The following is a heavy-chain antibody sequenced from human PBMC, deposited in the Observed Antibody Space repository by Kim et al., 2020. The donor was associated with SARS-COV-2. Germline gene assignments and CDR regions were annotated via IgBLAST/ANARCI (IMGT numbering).Heavy chain of an antibody. J-gene: IGHJ4*02. D-gene: IGHD1-26*01. V-gene: IGHV3-33*01. CDR2: K. CDR3: ARDKIVGAIDY. Sequence: KYYEDSEKGRFTITRDNYKNTLYLQMNSLRAEETAVYYCARDKIVGAIDYWGQGTLVTVSS.